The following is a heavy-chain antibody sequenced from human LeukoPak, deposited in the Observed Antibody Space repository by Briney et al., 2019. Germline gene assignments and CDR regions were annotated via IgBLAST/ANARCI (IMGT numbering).Heavy chain of an antibody. CDR2: ISSSSSYI. V-gene: IGHV3-21*01. CDR3: ARDLGSYCSSTSCYEGYYYYYGMDV. Sequence: GGSLRLSCAASGFTFSSYSMNWVRQAPGKGLEWVSSISSSSSYIYYADSVKGRFTISRDNAKNSLYLQMNSLRAEDTAVYYCARDLGSYCSSTSCYEGYYYYYGMDVWGQGTTVTVSS. CDR1: GFTFSSYS. D-gene: IGHD2-2*01. J-gene: IGHJ6*02.